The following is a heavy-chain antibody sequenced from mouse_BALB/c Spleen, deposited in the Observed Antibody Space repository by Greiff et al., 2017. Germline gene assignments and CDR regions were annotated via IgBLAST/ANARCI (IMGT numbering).Heavy chain of an antibody. Sequence: EVNVVESGAELVKPGASVKLSCTASGFNIKDTYMHWVKQRPEQGLEWIGRIDPANGNTKYDPKFQGKATITADTSSNTAYLQLSSLTSEDTAVYYCARLRDAMDYWGQGTSVTVSS. CDR2: IDPANGNT. CDR3: ARLRDAMDY. J-gene: IGHJ4*01. CDR1: GFNIKDTY. V-gene: IGHV14-3*02. D-gene: IGHD1-1*01.